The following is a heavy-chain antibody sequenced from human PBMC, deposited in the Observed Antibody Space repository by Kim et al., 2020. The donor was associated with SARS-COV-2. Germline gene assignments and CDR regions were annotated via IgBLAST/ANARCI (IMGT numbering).Heavy chain of an antibody. V-gene: IGHV1-3*01. J-gene: IGHJ4*02. D-gene: IGHD3-22*01. CDR1: GYTFTSYA. CDR3: ARDGGTDYYDNSFDS. Sequence: ASVKVSCKASGYTFTSYAMHWVRQAPGQRLEWMGWINAGNGNRRYSQKFQGRVTITRDTSASTAYMELSSLRSEDTAVYYCARDGGTDYYDNSFDSWGQGTLVTVSS. CDR2: INAGNGNR.